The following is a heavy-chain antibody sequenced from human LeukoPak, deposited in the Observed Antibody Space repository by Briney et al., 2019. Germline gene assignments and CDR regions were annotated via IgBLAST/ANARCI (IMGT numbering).Heavy chain of an antibody. V-gene: IGHV1-18*01. Sequence: ASVKVSCMASGYTFPSYGSSGVRTPPGQGLAWMGWISAYNGNTNYAQKLQGRVTMTTDTSTSTAYMELRSLRSDDTAVYYCARGPTYSSSWLHFDYWGQGTLVTVSS. J-gene: IGHJ4*02. CDR2: ISAYNGNT. CDR1: GYTFPSYG. CDR3: ARGPTYSSSWLHFDY. D-gene: IGHD6-13*01.